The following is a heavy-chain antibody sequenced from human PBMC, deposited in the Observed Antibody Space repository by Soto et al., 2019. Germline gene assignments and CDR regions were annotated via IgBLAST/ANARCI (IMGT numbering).Heavy chain of an antibody. CDR1: GGSVSSGSYY. CDR2: IYYSGNT. CDR3: ARGISALLRYFDRKEKSHYYMDV. Sequence: PSETLSLTCTVSGGSVSSGSYYWGWIRQPPGKGLEWIGSIYYSGNTYYNPSLKSRVTISVDTSKNQFSLKLGSVTAADTAVYYCARGISALLRYFDRKEKSHYYMDVWGKGTTVTVSS. V-gene: IGHV4-39*01. J-gene: IGHJ6*03. D-gene: IGHD3-9*01.